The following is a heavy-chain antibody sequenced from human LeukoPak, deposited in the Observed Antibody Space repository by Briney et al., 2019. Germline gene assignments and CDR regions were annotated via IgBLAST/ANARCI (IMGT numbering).Heavy chain of an antibody. CDR3: ARAHYLRLYFFDY. CDR1: GYTITDYY. Sequence: ASVKVSCKASGYTITDYYIHWVRQAPGQGLGWMGWINPNSGGTNYAQKFEGRVTMTTDTSINTAYMELSSLTSDDTAVYFCARAHYLRLYFFDYWGQGTLATVSS. J-gene: IGHJ4*02. CDR2: INPNSGGT. D-gene: IGHD3-10*01. V-gene: IGHV1-2*02.